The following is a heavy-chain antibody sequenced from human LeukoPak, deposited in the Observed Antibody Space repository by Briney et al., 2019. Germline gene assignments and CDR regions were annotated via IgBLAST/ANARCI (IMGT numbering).Heavy chain of an antibody. CDR3: ARADSVPAGDYHYWYMDV. CDR2: INPNSGGT. CDR1: GYTFTGYY. Sequence: ASVKVSCKASGYTFTGYYMHWVRQAPGQGLEWMGWINPNSGGTNYAQKFQGRVAMTRDTSISTAYMELSRLRSDDTAVYYCARADSVPAGDYHYWYMDVWGKGTTVTVSS. V-gene: IGHV1-2*02. J-gene: IGHJ6*03. D-gene: IGHD2-2*01.